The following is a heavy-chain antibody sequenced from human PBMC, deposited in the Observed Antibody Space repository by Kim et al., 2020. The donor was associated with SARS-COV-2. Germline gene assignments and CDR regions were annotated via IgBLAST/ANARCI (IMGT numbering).Heavy chain of an antibody. CDR2: ISSSSIYI. CDR1: GFTFSSYS. J-gene: IGHJ3*02. Sequence: GGSLRLSCAASGFTFSSYSMNWVRQAPGKGLEWVSSISSSSIYIYYADSVKGRFTISRDNAKNSLYLQMNSLRAEDTAVYYCARAPAFLEWLSGAFDIWGQGTMVTVSS. D-gene: IGHD3-3*01. CDR3: ARAPAFLEWLSGAFDI. V-gene: IGHV3-21*01.